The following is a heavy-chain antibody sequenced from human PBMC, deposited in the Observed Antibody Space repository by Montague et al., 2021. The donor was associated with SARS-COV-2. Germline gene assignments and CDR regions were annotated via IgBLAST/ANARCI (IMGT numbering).Heavy chain of an antibody. V-gene: IGHV1-2*02. Sequence: SVKVSCKASGYTFTGYYMHWVRQAPGQGLEWMGWINPNSGGTNYAQKFQGRVTMTRDTSISTAYMELSRLRSDDTAVYYCARGGRLWFGELYYYYYGMDVWGQGTTVTVSS. D-gene: IGHD3-10*01. CDR1: GYTFTGYY. CDR2: INPNSGGT. CDR3: ARGGRLWFGELYYYYYGMDV. J-gene: IGHJ6*02.